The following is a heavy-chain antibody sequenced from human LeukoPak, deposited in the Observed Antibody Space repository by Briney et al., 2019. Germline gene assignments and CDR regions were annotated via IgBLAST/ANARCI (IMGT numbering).Heavy chain of an antibody. CDR2: IRYDGSNK. Sequence: GGSLRLSCAASGFTFSSYGMHWVRQAPGKGLEWVAFIRYDGSNKHYADSVKGRFAISRDNSKNTLYLQMNSLRAEDTAVHYCARGRFGYSYGYSDYWGQGTLVTVSS. J-gene: IGHJ4*02. V-gene: IGHV3-30*02. D-gene: IGHD5-18*01. CDR3: ARGRFGYSYGYSDY. CDR1: GFTFSSYG.